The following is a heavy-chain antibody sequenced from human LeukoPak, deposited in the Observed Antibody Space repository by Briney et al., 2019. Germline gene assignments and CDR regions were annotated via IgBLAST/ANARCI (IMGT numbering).Heavy chain of an antibody. J-gene: IGHJ6*02. CDR1: GFTVSSNY. Sequence: PGGSLRLSCAASGFTVSSNYMSWVRQAPGKGLEWVSVIYSGGSTYYADSVKGRFTISRDNSKNTLYLQMNSLRAEDTAVYYCARYSSSWLHYYYGMDVWGQGTTVTVSS. CDR3: ARYSSSWLHYYYGMDV. CDR2: IYSGGST. V-gene: IGHV3-53*01. D-gene: IGHD6-13*01.